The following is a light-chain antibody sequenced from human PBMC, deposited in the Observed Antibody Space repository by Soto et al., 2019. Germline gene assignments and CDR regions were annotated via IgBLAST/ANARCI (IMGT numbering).Light chain of an antibody. V-gene: IGKV1-39*01. CDR3: QQSYSILLT. J-gene: IGKJ4*01. CDR1: QSISSY. Sequence: DIQMTQSPSSLSASVGDRVTITCRASQSISSYLNWYQQKPGKAPKLLIYAASSLQSGVPSRFSGSGSGTDFTLPISSLQPEDFATYYCQQSYSILLTFGGGTQVEIK. CDR2: AAS.